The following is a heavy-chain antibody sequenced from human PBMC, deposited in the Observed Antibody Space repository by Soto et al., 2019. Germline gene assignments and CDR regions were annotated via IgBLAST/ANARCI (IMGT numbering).Heavy chain of an antibody. Sequence: GGSLRLSCAASGFTFSSFGMHWVRQVPGKGLEWVALISYDGSKKYYADSVKGRFTISRDKSKNTLYLQMNSLRVEDTAVYYCAKDRGWSSADLDYWDQGTLVTVSS. V-gene: IGHV3-30*18. CDR1: GFTFSSFG. J-gene: IGHJ4*02. CDR2: ISYDGSKK. CDR3: AKDRGWSSADLDY. D-gene: IGHD6-19*01.